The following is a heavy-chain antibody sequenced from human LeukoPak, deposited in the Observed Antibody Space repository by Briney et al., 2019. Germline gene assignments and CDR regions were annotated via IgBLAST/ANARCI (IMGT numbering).Heavy chain of an antibody. Sequence: ASVKVSCKASGYTFTSYGISWVRQAPGQGLEWMGWISAYNGNTNYAQKLQGRVTMTTDTSTSTAYMELRSLRSDDTAVYYCARDFYYYDSSGTFDYWGQGTLVTVSS. CDR2: ISAYNGNT. CDR1: GYTFTSYG. CDR3: ARDFYYYDSSGTFDY. V-gene: IGHV1-18*01. D-gene: IGHD3-22*01. J-gene: IGHJ4*02.